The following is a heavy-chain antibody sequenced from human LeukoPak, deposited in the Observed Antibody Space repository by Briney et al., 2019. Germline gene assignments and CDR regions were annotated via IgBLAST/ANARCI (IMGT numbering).Heavy chain of an antibody. Sequence: SETLSLTCTVSGGSISSYYWSWIRRPPGKGLEWIGYIYYSGSTNYNPSLKSRVTISVDTSKNQFSLKLSSVTAADTAVYYCARATYSSGWGTSDYWGQGTLVTVSS. D-gene: IGHD6-19*01. J-gene: IGHJ4*02. CDR1: GGSISSYY. V-gene: IGHV4-59*01. CDR3: ARATYSSGWGTSDY. CDR2: IYYSGST.